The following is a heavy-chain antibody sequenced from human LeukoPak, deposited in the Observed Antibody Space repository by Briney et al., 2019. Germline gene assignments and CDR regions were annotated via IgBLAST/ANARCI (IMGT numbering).Heavy chain of an antibody. CDR1: GFTFSSYA. CDR2: ISYDGSNK. CDR3: ARDRPLPPTVVTRGYFQH. D-gene: IGHD4-23*01. J-gene: IGHJ1*01. Sequence: GGSLRLSCAASGFTFSSYAMHWVRQAPGKGLEWVAVISYDGSNKYYADSVKGRFTIPRDNSKNTLYLQMNSLRAEDTAVYYCARDRPLPPTVVTRGYFQHWGQGTLVTVSS. V-gene: IGHV3-30-3*01.